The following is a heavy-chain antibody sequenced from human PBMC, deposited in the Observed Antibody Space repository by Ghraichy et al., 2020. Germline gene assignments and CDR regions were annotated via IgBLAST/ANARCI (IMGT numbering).Heavy chain of an antibody. CDR2: IFSNDEK. CDR1: GFSLSNPRMG. V-gene: IGHV2-26*01. CDR3: ARIPIDYDYYGMDV. J-gene: IGHJ6*02. Sequence: SGPTLVKPTETLTLTCTVSGFSLSNPRMGVTWIRQPPGKALEWLAHIFSNDEKSYKISLETRLTISKDTSKSQVVLTMTNVGPVDTATYYCARIPIDYDYYGMDVWGQGTTVTVSS. D-gene: IGHD2-15*01.